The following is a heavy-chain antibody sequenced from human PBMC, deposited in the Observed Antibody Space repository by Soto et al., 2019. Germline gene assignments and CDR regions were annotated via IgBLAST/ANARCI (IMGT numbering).Heavy chain of an antibody. Sequence: SETLSLTCTVSGGSVSSGSYYWSWIRQPPGKGLEWIGYIYYSGSTNYNPSLKSRVTISVDTSKNQFSLKLSSVTAADTAVYYCARDYYYYGMDVWGQGTTVTVSS. J-gene: IGHJ6*02. CDR3: ARDYYYYGMDV. V-gene: IGHV4-61*01. CDR2: IYYSGST. CDR1: GGSVSSGSYY.